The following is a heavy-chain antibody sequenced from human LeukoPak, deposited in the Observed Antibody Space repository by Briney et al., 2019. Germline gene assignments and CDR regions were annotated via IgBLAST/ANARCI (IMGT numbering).Heavy chain of an antibody. D-gene: IGHD3-3*01. Sequence: GASVKVSCKASGYTFTSYDINWVRQATGQGLEWMGWMNPNSGNTGYAQKFQGRVTITRNTSISTAYMELSRLRSDDTAVYYCARGGRDFTIFGVARFDYWGQGTLVTVSS. V-gene: IGHV1-8*03. CDR1: GYTFTSYD. CDR3: ARGGRDFTIFGVARFDY. CDR2: MNPNSGNT. J-gene: IGHJ4*02.